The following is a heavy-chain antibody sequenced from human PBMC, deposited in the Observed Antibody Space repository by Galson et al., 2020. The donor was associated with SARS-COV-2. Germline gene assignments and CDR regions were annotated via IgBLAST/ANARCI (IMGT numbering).Heavy chain of an antibody. CDR2: MSTDGTNA. V-gene: IGHV3-30*07. J-gene: IGHJ4*02. D-gene: IGHD1-26*01. CDR3: ASDLEEWELLSPFDS. CDR1: GFSFRRYS. Sequence: GESLKISCAASGFSFRRYSMHWVRQAPGKGLEWVAIMSTDGTNAYYADSVQGRFTISRDNSKNTLYLQMNSLRAEDTAVYYCASDLEEWELLSPFDSSAQGTLLTVSS.